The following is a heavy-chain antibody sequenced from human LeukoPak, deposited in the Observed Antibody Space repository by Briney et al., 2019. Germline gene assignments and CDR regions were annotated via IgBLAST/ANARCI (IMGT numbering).Heavy chain of an antibody. CDR3: ARDSNDYGAPGWFDP. V-gene: IGHV3-21*01. Sequence: GGSLRLSCAASGFTFSSYSMNWVRQDPGKGLEWVSSISSSSSYIYYADSVKGRFTISRDNAKNSLYLQMNSLRAEDTAVYYCARDSNDYGAPGWFDPWGQGTLVTVSS. D-gene: IGHD4-17*01. CDR2: ISSSSSYI. CDR1: GFTFSSYS. J-gene: IGHJ5*02.